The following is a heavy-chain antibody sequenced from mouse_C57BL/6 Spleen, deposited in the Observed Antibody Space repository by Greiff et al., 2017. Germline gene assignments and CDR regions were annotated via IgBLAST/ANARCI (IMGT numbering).Heavy chain of an antibody. J-gene: IGHJ2*01. V-gene: IGHV1-31*01. Sequence: VQLQQSGPELVKPGASVKISCKASGYSFTGYYMHWVKQSHGNILDWIGYISPYNGASSYNQKFKGQATLTVDKSSSTAYMELRILTSEDSACYYCARCGYYERNLDYWGQGTTLTVSS. CDR3: ARCGYYERNLDY. CDR2: ISPYNGAS. CDR1: GYSFTGYY. D-gene: IGHD2-3*01.